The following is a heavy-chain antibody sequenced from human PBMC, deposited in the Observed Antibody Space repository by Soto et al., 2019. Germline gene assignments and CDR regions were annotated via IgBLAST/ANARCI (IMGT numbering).Heavy chain of an antibody. D-gene: IGHD4-17*01. CDR2: ISSSSSYI. V-gene: IGHV3-21*01. CDR3: ARWGPYDYGAPVH. J-gene: IGHJ4*02. CDR1: GFTFSSYS. Sequence: EVQLVESGGGLVKPGGSLRLSCAASGFTFSSYSMNWVRQAPGKGLEWVSSISSSSSYIYYADSVKGRFTISRDNAKNSLYLQMNRLRAEDTAVYYCARWGPYDYGAPVHWGQGTLVTVSS.